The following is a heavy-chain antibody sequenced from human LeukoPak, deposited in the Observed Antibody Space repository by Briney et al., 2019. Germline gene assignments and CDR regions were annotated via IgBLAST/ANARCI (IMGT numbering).Heavy chain of an antibody. J-gene: IGHJ4*02. CDR3: TTRSGDFWSGFVN. D-gene: IGHD3-3*01. CDR1: GNSLSELS. CDR2: FDHEEAKM. V-gene: IGHV1-24*01. Sequence: ASVTVSCKVSGNSLSELSIQWVRQAPGKGLECMGGFDHEEAKMVYAQNFQGRVTMTEDTSTQTAYMELGGLTSDDTAVYYCTTRSGDFWSGFVNWGQGTLVTVSS.